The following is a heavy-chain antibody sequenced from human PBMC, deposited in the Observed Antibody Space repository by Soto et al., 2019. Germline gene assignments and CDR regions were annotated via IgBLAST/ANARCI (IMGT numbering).Heavy chain of an antibody. J-gene: IGHJ4*02. CDR1: VFPFGANA. V-gene: IGHV3-23*01. D-gene: IGHD1-26*01. CDR2: LSNTGRRT. Sequence: EVQVLESGGGLVQPGGSLRFSCVVSVFPFGANAMSWVRQAPGKGLEWVSGLSNTGRRTSYADSVKGRFNISRDNSENTVYLQMNSLRVEDTAVYYCATEMGATQGPFDNWGQGTLVTVSS. CDR3: ATEMGATQGPFDN.